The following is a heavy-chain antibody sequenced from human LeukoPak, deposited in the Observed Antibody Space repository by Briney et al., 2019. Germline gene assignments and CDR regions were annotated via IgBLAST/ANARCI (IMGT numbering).Heavy chain of an antibody. CDR1: GFTFSSYG. CDR2: ISYDGSNK. J-gene: IGHJ4*02. CDR3: ARAPQSGSPLY. D-gene: IGHD1-26*01. V-gene: IGHV3-30*03. Sequence: GGSLRLSCAASGFTFSSYGMHWVRQAPGKGLEWVAVISYDGSNKYYADSVKGRFTISRDNSKNSLYLQMNSLRAEDTAVYYCARAPQSGSPLYWGQGTLVTVFS.